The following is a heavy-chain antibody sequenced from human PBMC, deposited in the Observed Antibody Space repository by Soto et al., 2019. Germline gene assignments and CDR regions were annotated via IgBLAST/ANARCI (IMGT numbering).Heavy chain of an antibody. CDR1: GGSFSGYY. Sequence: QVQLQQWGAGLLKPSETLSLTCAVYGGSFSGYYWSWIRQPQGKGLEWIGEINQSGSTNYNPSLKSRVTISVDTSKNQFSLKLSSVTAADTAVYYCARRTGSEVPAAIGWFDPWGQGTLVTVSS. CDR3: ARRTGSEVPAAIGWFDP. D-gene: IGHD2-2*02. V-gene: IGHV4-34*01. CDR2: INQSGST. J-gene: IGHJ5*02.